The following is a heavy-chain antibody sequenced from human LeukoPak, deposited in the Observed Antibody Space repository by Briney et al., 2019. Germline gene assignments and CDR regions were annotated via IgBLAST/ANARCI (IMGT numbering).Heavy chain of an antibody. V-gene: IGHV1-8*03. D-gene: IGHD2/OR15-2a*01. J-gene: IGHJ4*02. CDR3: ARTTSMPASGYDC. CDR2: INPDTGDK. Sequence: ASVKASCKASGYTFTNYHINWVRQAPGQGLEWMTWINPDTGDKGYARKFQDRVTITTDTSISTAYMELSSLSSDDTAVYFCARTTSMPASGYDCWGQGTLVSVSS. CDR1: GYTFTNYH.